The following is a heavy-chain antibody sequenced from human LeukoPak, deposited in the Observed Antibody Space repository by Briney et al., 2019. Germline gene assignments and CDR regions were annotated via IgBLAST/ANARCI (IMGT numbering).Heavy chain of an antibody. CDR3: ARTSLWFGEYYYYYMDV. Sequence: ESGPTLVNPTQTLTLTCTFSGFSLSTSGMCVSWIRQPPGKALEWLARIDWDDDKYYSTSLKTRLTISKDTSKNQVVLIMTNMDPVDTATYYCARTSLWFGEYYYYYMDVWGKGTTVTISS. J-gene: IGHJ6*03. V-gene: IGHV2-70*11. CDR1: GFSLSTSGMC. D-gene: IGHD3-10*01. CDR2: IDWDDDK.